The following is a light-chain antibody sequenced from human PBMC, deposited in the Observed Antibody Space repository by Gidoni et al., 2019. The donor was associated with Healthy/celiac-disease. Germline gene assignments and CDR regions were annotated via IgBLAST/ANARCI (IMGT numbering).Light chain of an antibody. Sequence: AIRMTQSPFSLSASVGDRVTITCWASQGISSYLAWYQQKPAKAPKLFIYYASSLQSGVPSRFSGSGSGTDYTPTISSLQPEDFANYYCQPYYSTPFTFGPGTKVDIK. J-gene: IGKJ3*01. CDR3: QPYYSTPFT. V-gene: IGKV1D-43*01. CDR1: QGISSY. CDR2: YAS.